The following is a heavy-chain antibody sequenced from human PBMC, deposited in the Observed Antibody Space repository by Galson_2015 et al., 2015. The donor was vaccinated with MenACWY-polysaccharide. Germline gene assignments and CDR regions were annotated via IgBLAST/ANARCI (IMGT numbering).Heavy chain of an antibody. V-gene: IGHV3-30-3*01. CDR1: GFNFSDYT. D-gene: IGHD4-11*01. Sequence: SLRLSCAASGFNFSDYTLHWLRQAPGKGLEWVAVISYLGNNEYYANSVKGRFTISRDNSNNTLYLQMNSLKTADTAIYYCARDRGRWEPISNYFDPWSQRTLVTVSS. J-gene: IGHJ5*02. CDR2: ISYLGNNE. CDR3: ARDRGRWEPISNYFDP.